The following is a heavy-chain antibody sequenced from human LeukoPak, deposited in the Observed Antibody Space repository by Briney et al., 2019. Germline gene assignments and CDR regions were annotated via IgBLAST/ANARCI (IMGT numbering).Heavy chain of an antibody. CDR1: GFTFGDYA. Sequence: GRSLRLSCTASGFTFGDYAMSWFRQAPGKGLEWVGFIRSKAYGGTTEYAASVKGRFTISRDDSKSIAYLQMNSLKTEDTAVYYCTRNLYSSGWSVGSLGYWGQGTLVTVSS. J-gene: IGHJ4*02. CDR2: IRSKAYGGTT. D-gene: IGHD6-19*01. CDR3: TRNLYSSGWSVGSLGY. V-gene: IGHV3-49*03.